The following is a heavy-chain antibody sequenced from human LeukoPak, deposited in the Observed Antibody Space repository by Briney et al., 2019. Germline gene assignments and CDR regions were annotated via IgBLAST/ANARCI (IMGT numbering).Heavy chain of an antibody. CDR3: TKEHEKTNGAAEGGFD. D-gene: IGHD2-8*01. V-gene: IGHV3-23*01. CDR1: GFTFSTYA. J-gene: IGHJ4*02. Sequence: GGSLRLSCAASGFTFSTYAMSWVRQAPGKGLEWVSGISGSSSHTADADAVEGRFTIYGDNSRNTLYLQMSSLRAEDTAVYYCTKEHEKTNGAAEGGFDWGQGTLVTVSS. CDR2: ISGSSSHT.